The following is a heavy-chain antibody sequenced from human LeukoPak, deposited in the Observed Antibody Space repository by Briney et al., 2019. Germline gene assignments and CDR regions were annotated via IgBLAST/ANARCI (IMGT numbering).Heavy chain of an antibody. Sequence: GSLRLSCAASGFTVSNSFMSWVRQAPGKGLEWVSVYSGGTTYYADSVKGRFTISRDDSKNTLYLQMNSLRAEDTALYYCARDDRIAAAGTFDYWGQGTLVTVSS. D-gene: IGHD6-13*01. CDR3: ARDDRIAAAGTFDY. V-gene: IGHV3-53*01. J-gene: IGHJ4*02. CDR1: GFTVSNSF. CDR2: YSGGTT.